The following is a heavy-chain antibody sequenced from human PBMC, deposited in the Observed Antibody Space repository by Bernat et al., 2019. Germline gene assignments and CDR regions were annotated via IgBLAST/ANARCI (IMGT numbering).Heavy chain of an antibody. CDR2: ISAYNGNT. Sequence: QVQLVQSGAEVKKPGASVKVSCKASGYTFTSYGISWVRQAPGQGLEWMGWISAYNGNTNYAQKLQGRVTMTTDTSTSTAYMELRSLRSDDTAVYYCARDETDIVVVVAATCFDYWGQRTLVTVSS. J-gene: IGHJ4*02. CDR1: GYTFTSYG. V-gene: IGHV1-18*01. D-gene: IGHD2-15*01. CDR3: ARDETDIVVVVAATCFDY.